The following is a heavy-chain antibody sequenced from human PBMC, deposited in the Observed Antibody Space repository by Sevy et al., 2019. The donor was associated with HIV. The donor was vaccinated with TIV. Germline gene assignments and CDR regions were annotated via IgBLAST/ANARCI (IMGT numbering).Heavy chain of an antibody. CDR2: ISAYNGNT. J-gene: IGHJ3*02. Sequence: ASVKVSCKASGYTFTSYGISWVRQAPGQGLEWMGWISAYNGNTNYAQKLQGRVTMTTDTSTSTAYMELRSLRSDDTAVYYCARDRARVAATIDDAFDIWGQGTMVTVSS. V-gene: IGHV1-18*04. CDR1: GYTFTSYG. D-gene: IGHD2-15*01. CDR3: ARDRARVAATIDDAFDI.